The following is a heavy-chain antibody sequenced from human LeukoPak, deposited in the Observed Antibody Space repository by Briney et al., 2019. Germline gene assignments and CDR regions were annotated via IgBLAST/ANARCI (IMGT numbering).Heavy chain of an antibody. Sequence: GASVKVSCKASGYTFTGYYMHWVRQATGQGLEWMGWINPNSGGTNYAQKFQGRVTMTRDTSISTAYMELSRLRSDDTAVYYCARVPRAAPYFFDYWGQGTLVTVSS. CDR2: INPNSGGT. D-gene: IGHD6-13*01. V-gene: IGHV1-2*02. CDR1: GYTFTGYY. CDR3: ARVPRAAPYFFDY. J-gene: IGHJ4*02.